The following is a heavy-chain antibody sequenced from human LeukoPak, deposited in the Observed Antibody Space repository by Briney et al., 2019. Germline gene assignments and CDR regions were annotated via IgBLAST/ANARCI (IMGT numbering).Heavy chain of an antibody. V-gene: IGHV3-64D*06. Sequence: GGSLRLSCSASGFTFSSYAMHWVRQAPGKGLEYVSAISSNGGSTYYADSVKGRFTISRDNSKNTLYLQMSSLRAEDTAVYYCAKDRGYCSSTSCYRYFDYWGQGTLVTVSS. CDR2: ISSNGGST. CDR3: AKDRGYCSSTSCYRYFDY. CDR1: GFTFSSYA. J-gene: IGHJ4*02. D-gene: IGHD2-2*01.